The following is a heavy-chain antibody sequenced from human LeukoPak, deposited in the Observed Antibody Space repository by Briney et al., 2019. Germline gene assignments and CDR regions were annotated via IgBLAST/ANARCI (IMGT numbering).Heavy chain of an antibody. Sequence: PGGSLRLSCAASGFIFDDFCVTWVRQAPGKGLEWVSSINWNGNITPYADSVKGRFTISRDNAKNALYLQMNSLRPEDTALYFCTRDETGIDYWGQGTLVTVSS. V-gene: IGHV3-20*04. J-gene: IGHJ4*02. D-gene: IGHD1-1*01. CDR2: INWNGNIT. CDR1: GFIFDDFC. CDR3: TRDETGIDY.